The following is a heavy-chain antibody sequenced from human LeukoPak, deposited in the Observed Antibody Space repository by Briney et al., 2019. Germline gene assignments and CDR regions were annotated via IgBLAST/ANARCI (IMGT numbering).Heavy chain of an antibody. D-gene: IGHD6-6*01. CDR3: ARVTYSSSSMSLDAFDI. Sequence: ASVKVSCKASGYTFTSYDINWVQQATGQGLEWMGWMNPNSGNTGYAQKFQGRVTMTRNTSISTAYMELSSLRSEDTAVYYCARVTYSSSSMSLDAFDIWGQGTVVTVSS. J-gene: IGHJ3*02. CDR1: GYTFTSYD. CDR2: MNPNSGNT. V-gene: IGHV1-8*01.